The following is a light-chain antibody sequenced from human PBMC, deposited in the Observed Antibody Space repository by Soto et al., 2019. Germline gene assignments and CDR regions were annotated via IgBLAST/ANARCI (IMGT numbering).Light chain of an antibody. CDR1: NIGSKS. CDR2: DDS. J-gene: IGLJ2*01. CDR3: QVWDSSSDHRPGVV. V-gene: IGLV3-21*02. Sequence: SYELTQPPSVSVAPGQTARITCGGNNIGSKSVHCYQQKPGQAPVLGVYDDSDRPSGIPERFSGSNSGNTATLTISRVEAGDEADYYCQVWDSSSDHRPGVVFGGGTKVTVL.